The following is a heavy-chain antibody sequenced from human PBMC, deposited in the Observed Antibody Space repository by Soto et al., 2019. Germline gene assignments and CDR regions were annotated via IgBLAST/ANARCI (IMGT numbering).Heavy chain of an antibody. Sequence: QVQLVESGGGVVQPGRSLRLSCAASGVTFSNYAMHWVRQTPGKGLEWVAIVSYDGTNQYYADSVKGRFTISRDNSENTLYLQMTSLRADDMALYYCARDGATQTWSPWYVDLWGRGTLVTVSS. CDR3: ARDGATQTWSPWYVDL. D-gene: IGHD3-3*01. J-gene: IGHJ2*01. CDR1: GVTFSNYA. V-gene: IGHV3-30-3*01. CDR2: VSYDGTNQ.